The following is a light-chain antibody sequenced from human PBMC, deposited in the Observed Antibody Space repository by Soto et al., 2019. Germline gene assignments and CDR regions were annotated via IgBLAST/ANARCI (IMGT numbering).Light chain of an antibody. J-gene: IGLJ1*01. V-gene: IGLV2-14*01. CDR1: SSDVGGYTY. Sequence: QSAPTQPASVSGSLGQSSTISCTGTSSDVGGYTYVSWYQLHPGKAPKLIIYEVSHRPSGASNHFSGYKSGNTASLTISGLQGEDEADYYCSSYTSTGTPCVLGTGTKLPVL. CDR3: SSYTSTGTPCV. CDR2: EVS.